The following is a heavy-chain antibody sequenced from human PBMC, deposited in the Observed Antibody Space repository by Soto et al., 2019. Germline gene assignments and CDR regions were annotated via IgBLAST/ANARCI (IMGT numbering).Heavy chain of an antibody. CDR1: GFTFTSSA. J-gene: IGHJ4*02. V-gene: IGHV1-58*01. Sequence: ASVKVSCKASGFTFTSSAVQWVRQARGQRLEWIGWIVVGSGNTNYAQKFQERVTITRDMSTSTAYMELSSLRPEDTAVYYCAAAGYSSGWYVDYWGQGTLVTVSS. CDR2: IVVGSGNT. CDR3: AAAGYSSGWYVDY. D-gene: IGHD6-19*01.